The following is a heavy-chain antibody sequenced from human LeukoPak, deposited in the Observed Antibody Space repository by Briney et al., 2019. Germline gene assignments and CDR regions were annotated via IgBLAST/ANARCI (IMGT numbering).Heavy chain of an antibody. V-gene: IGHV1-2*06. D-gene: IGHD5-18*01. Sequence: ASGKVSCKASGYTFPSYFMHWVRQAPGQGLEWMGRINPNSGGTNYAQKFQGRVTMTRDTSISTVYMELSRLRSDDTAVYYCAREGDTDEFDYWGQGTLVTVSS. CDR1: GYTFPSYF. CDR2: INPNSGGT. J-gene: IGHJ4*02. CDR3: AREGDTDEFDY.